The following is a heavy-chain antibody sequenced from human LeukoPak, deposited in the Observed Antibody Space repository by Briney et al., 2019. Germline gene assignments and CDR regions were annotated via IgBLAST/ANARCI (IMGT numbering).Heavy chain of an antibody. D-gene: IGHD3-10*01. V-gene: IGHV1-2*04. CDR2: INPNSGGT. CDR3: ARGRGGTMVRGEYGMDV. CDR1: GYTFTGYY. J-gene: IGHJ6*04. Sequence: ASVKVCCKASGYTFTGYYMHWVRQALGQGLEWMGWINPNSGGTNYAQKFQGWVTMTRDTSISTAYMELSRLRSDDTAVYYCARGRGGTMVRGEYGMDVWGKGTTVTVSS.